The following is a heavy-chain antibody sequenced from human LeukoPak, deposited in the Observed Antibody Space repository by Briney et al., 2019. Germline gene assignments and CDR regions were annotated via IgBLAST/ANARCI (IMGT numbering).Heavy chain of an antibody. J-gene: IGHJ4*02. CDR1: GGSISSYY. V-gene: IGHV4-59*01. CDR2: IYYSGST. CDR3: ARTDIVATNRWWYFDY. D-gene: IGHD5-12*01. Sequence: PSETLSLTCTVSGGSISSYYWSWIRQPPGKGLEWIGYIYYSGSTNYNPSLKSRVTISVDTSKNQFSLKLSSVTAADTAVYYCARTDIVATNRWWYFDYWGQGTLVTVSS.